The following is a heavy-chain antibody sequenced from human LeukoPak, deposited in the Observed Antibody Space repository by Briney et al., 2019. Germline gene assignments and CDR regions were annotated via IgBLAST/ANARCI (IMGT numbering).Heavy chain of an antibody. V-gene: IGHV3-30*18. CDR1: GFSFSSYG. J-gene: IGHJ4*02. Sequence: GGSLRLSCAASGFSFSSYGVHWVRQAPGKGLEWVALMSYDGSHEYYADSVKGRFTISRDNSKNTLYLQMNSLRPEDTAVYYCAKDPLSFTSGWTTYFDFWGQGTLVSVFS. D-gene: IGHD6-19*01. CDR2: MSYDGSHE. CDR3: AKDPLSFTSGWTTYFDF.